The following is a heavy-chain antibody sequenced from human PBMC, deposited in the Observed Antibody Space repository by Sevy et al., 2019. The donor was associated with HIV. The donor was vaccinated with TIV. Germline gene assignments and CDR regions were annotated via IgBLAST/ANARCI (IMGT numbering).Heavy chain of an antibody. D-gene: IGHD3-22*01. V-gene: IGHV3-30*04. CDR3: ARDPTFSSDTRGYYPFDS. CDR2: ISYDGSNK. Sequence: GGSLRLSCAASGFIFSNYAIHWVRRAPGKELEWVAVISYDGSNKHYAASVKGRFTISRDNSRNTLFLQMNSLRLDDTAVYYCARDPTFSSDTRGYYPFDSWGQGTLVTVSS. CDR1: GFIFSNYA. J-gene: IGHJ4*02.